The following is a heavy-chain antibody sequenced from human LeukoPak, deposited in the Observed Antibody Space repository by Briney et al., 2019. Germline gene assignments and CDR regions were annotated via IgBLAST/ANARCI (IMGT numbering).Heavy chain of an antibody. CDR2: ISSSSSYI. J-gene: IGHJ4*02. V-gene: IGHV3-21*04. CDR3: ARDRLRYFDWLLWQYYFDY. Sequence: GGSLRLSCAASGFTFSSYSMNWVRQAPGKGLEWVSSISSSSSYIYYADSVKGRFTISRDNAKNSLYLQMNSLRSDDTAVYYCARDRLRYFDWLLWQYYFDYWGQGTLVTVSS. CDR1: GFTFSSYS. D-gene: IGHD3-9*01.